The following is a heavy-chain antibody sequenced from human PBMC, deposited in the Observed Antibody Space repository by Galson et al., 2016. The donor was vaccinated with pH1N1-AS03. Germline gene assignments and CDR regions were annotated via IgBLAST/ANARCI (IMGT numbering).Heavy chain of an antibody. D-gene: IGHD1-26*01. Sequence: SLRLSCAASGFTFSSSWMSWVRQAPGKGLEWAANIRQDGSDKYYVDSVRGRFTISIDNAENSLYLQMNSLRAEDTAVYYCVKGGTNFDSWGQGTLVTVSS. CDR1: GFTFSSSW. J-gene: IGHJ4*02. V-gene: IGHV3-7*01. CDR3: VKGGTNFDS. CDR2: IRQDGSDK.